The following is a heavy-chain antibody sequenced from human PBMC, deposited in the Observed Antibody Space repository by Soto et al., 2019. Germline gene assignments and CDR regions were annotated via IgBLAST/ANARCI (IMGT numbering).Heavy chain of an antibody. CDR3: ARGPSGGSCYSCAFDI. Sequence: ASVKVSCKASGYTFTGYYMHWVRQAPGQGLEWMGWINPNSGGTNYAQKFQGWVTMTRDTSISTAYMELSRLRSDDTAVYYCARGPSGGSCYSCAFDIWGQGTMVTVSS. D-gene: IGHD2-15*01. CDR2: INPNSGGT. CDR1: GYTFTGYY. J-gene: IGHJ3*02. V-gene: IGHV1-2*04.